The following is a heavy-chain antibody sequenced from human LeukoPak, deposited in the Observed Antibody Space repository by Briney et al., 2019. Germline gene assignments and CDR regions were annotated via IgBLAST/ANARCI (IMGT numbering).Heavy chain of an antibody. V-gene: IGHV1-2*06. CDR3: ARSPLHVRSLEWLLPKKNWFDP. D-gene: IGHD3-3*01. CDR2: INPNSGGT. J-gene: IGHJ5*02. CDR1: GYTFTSYD. Sequence: GASVKVSCKASGYTFTSYDINWVRQAPGQGLEWMGRINPNSGGTNYAQKFQGRVTMTRDTSISTAYMELSRLRSDDTAVYYCARSPLHVRSLEWLLPKKNWFDPWGQGTLVTVSS.